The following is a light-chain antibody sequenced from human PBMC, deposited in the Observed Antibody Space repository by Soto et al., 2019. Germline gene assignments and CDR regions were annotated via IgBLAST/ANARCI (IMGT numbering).Light chain of an antibody. CDR2: GAS. Sequence: EIVMTQSPATLSVSPGERATLSCRAGQSVGSNLAWYQQKPGQAPRLLIYGASSRATSIPARFSGSGSGTEFTLTISSLQSEDSAVYYCQHCNTRWLTFGGGAKVEIK. J-gene: IGKJ4*01. CDR1: QSVGSN. V-gene: IGKV3-15*01. CDR3: QHCNTRWLT.